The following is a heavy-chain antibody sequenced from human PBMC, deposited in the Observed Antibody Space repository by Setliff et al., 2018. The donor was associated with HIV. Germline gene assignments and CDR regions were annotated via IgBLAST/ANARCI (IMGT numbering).Heavy chain of an antibody. CDR2: ISTNNDNT. CDR3: ARHASTWYYDTGGPHFDY. V-gene: IGHV1-18*01. CDR1: GYTFTRYG. Sequence: ASVKVSCKASGYTFTRYGISWVRQAPGQGLEWMGWISTNNDNTNYAQKLQGRVTMTTDTSTSTAYMELRSLRSDDTAVYYCARHASTWYYDTGGPHFDYWGQGTLVTVSS. D-gene: IGHD3-16*01. J-gene: IGHJ4*02.